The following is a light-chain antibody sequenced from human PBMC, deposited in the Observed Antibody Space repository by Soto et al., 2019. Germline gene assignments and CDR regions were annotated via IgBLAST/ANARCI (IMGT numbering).Light chain of an antibody. CDR2: DAS. CDR1: QSLTTTY. CDR3: QQYESSPPSYT. J-gene: IGKJ2*01. V-gene: IGKV3-20*01. Sequence: EIVLTQSPGTLSLSPGERATLSCRASQSLTTTYLAWYQQKPGQAPRLLIYDASSRATGIPDRSSGSGSGTDLTRTISRLEPEDFSVYYCQQYESSPPSYTFGQGTKLEIK.